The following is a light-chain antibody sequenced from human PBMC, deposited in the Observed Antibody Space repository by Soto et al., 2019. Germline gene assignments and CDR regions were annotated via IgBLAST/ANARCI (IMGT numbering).Light chain of an antibody. V-gene: IGKV3-11*01. CDR1: QSVSSY. CDR2: DAS. Sequence: EIVLTQSPATLSLSPGEGATLSCRASQSVSSYLVWYQQKPGQSPRLLIYDASHRATGVPARFSGSGSGTGFTLTISRLEPEDFAVYYCQQYGNSPITFGQGTRLEIK. CDR3: QQYGNSPIT. J-gene: IGKJ5*01.